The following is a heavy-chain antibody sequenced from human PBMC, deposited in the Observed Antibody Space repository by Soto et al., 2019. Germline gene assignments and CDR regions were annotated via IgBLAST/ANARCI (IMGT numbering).Heavy chain of an antibody. CDR1: GYTFTSYY. V-gene: IGHV1-46*01. D-gene: IGHD3-16*01. CDR3: AWGGHYDYSGMDV. CDR2: INPSGGST. J-gene: IGHJ6*02. Sequence: QVQLVQSGAEVKKPGASVKVSCKASGYTFTSYYMHWVRQAPGQGLEWMGIINPSGGSTSYAQKFXXRXTMTRDTSTSTVYMELSSLRSEDTAVYYCAWGGHYDYSGMDVWGQGTTVTVSS.